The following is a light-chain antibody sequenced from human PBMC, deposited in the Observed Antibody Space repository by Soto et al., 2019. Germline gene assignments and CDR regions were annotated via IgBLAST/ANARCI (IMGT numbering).Light chain of an antibody. V-gene: IGKV3-20*01. CDR3: HQFGSSIPHT. J-gene: IGKJ2*01. CDR1: QVIGSRY. CDR2: GAS. Sequence: EIVMTQSPGTLSLSPGERATISCRASQVIGSRYLAWYHQKSGQAPRLLIYGASSRATGIPDRFSGSGSGTDFTLTSSRREPEDFGVYYCHQFGSSIPHTFGQGTKLEIK.